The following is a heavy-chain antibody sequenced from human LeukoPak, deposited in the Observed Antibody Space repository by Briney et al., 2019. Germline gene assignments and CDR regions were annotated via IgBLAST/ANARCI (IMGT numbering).Heavy chain of an antibody. V-gene: IGHV4-39*07. CDR2: IYYSGST. J-gene: IGHJ3*02. CDR3: ARPLNSGWYWAFDI. Sequence: PSETLSLTCTVSGGSISSSSYYWGWIRQPPGKGLEWIGSIYYSGSTYYNPSLKSRVTISVDTSKNQFSLKLSSVTAADTAVYYCARPLNSGWYWAFDIWGQGMMVTVSS. D-gene: IGHD6-19*01. CDR1: GGSISSSSYY.